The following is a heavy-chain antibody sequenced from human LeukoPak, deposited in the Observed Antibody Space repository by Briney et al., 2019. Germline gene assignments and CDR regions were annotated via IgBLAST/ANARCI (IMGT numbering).Heavy chain of an antibody. J-gene: IGHJ4*02. CDR3: ARGSRGYSYGYTTDY. Sequence: RASVKVSCKASGYTFTSYAMHWVRQAPGQRLEWMGWINAGNGNTKYSQKFQGRVTITRDTSASTAYMELNSLRAEDTAVYYCARGSRGYSYGYTTDYWGQGTLVTVSS. D-gene: IGHD5-18*01. CDR2: INAGNGNT. V-gene: IGHV1-3*01. CDR1: GYTFTSYA.